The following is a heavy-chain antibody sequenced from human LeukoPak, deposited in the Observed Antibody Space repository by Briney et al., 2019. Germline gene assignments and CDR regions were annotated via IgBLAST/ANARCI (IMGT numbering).Heavy chain of an antibody. CDR1: GFTFSSYW. D-gene: IGHD4-17*01. V-gene: IGHV3-7*01. Sequence: GGSLRLSCAASGFTFSSYWMSWVRQAPGKGLEWVANIKQDGSEKYYADSVKGRFTISRDNSKNTLYLQMNSLRAEDTAVYYCAKDFLTTVTLPIFDYWGQGTLVTVSS. CDR2: IKQDGSEK. J-gene: IGHJ4*02. CDR3: AKDFLTTVTLPIFDY.